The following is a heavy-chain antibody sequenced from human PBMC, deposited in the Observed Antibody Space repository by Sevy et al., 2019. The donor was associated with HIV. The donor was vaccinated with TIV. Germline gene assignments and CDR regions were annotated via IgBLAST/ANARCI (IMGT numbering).Heavy chain of an antibody. V-gene: IGHV3-9*01. D-gene: IGHD3-22*01. CDR2: ISYNSGSI. CDR1: GFNFDEFA. J-gene: IGHJ6*02. Sequence: GGSLRLSCAASGFNFDEFAIHWVRQAPGKGLEWVSGISYNSGSIGYADSVKGRFNISRDNAKKSLYLQMNSLRIEDTALYYCAKARGGYRNHYYYPMDVWGQGNTVTVSS. CDR3: AKARGGYRNHYYYPMDV.